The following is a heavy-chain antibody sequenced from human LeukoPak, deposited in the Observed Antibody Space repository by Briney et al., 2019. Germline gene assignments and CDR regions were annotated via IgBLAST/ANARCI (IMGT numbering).Heavy chain of an antibody. D-gene: IGHD4-11*01. J-gene: IGHJ4*02. CDR1: GYSFTSYW. CDR3: ARHETTVEPFDY. Sequence: GESLKISCKGSGYSFTSYWIGWVRQMPGKGLEWMGIIYSGDSDTRYSPSFQGQVTISADKSLSTAYLQWNSLKASDTAMYFCARHETTVEPFDYWGQGTLVTVSS. V-gene: IGHV5-51*01. CDR2: IYSGDSDT.